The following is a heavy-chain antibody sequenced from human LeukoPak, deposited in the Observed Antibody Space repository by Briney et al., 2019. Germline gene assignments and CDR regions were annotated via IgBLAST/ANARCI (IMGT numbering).Heavy chain of an antibody. CDR1: EFSVGSNY. J-gene: IGHJ4*02. CDR3: AGAITMVRGVILDY. V-gene: IGHV3-66*01. D-gene: IGHD3-10*01. CDR2: IYSGGST. Sequence: GGSLRLSCAASEFSVGSNYMTWVRQAPGKGLEWVSLIYSGGSTYYADSVKGRFTISRDNSKNTLYLQMNSLRAEDTAVYYCAGAITMVRGVILDYWGQGTLVTVSS.